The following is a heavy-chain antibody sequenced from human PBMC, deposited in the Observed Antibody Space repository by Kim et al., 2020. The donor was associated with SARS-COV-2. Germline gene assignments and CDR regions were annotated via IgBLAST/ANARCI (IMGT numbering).Heavy chain of an antibody. J-gene: IGHJ6*02. V-gene: IGHV3-74*01. D-gene: IGHD3-10*02. CDR3: ARGMFRSGFDV. CDR1: GFSSSSHW. Sequence: GGSLRLSCAAAGFSSSSHWINWVRQPPGKGLEWVSRISSDGRITHYADSVKGRFTMSRDSAENTVFLQMNSLGAEDTAVYYCARGMFRSGFDVWGQGTTVSVSS. CDR2: ISSDGRIT.